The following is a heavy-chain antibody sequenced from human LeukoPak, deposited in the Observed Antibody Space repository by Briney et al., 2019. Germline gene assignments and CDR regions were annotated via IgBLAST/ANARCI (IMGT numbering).Heavy chain of an antibody. CDR3: ARASLIRVDLSYYGSGSDAFDI. Sequence: SETLSLTCTVSGGSISSYYWSWIRQPPGKGLEWIGYIYHSGSTYYNPSRKSRVTISVDTSKNQFSLKLSSVTAADTAVYYCARASLIRVDLSYYGSGSDAFDIWGQGTMVTVSS. V-gene: IGHV4-59*08. J-gene: IGHJ3*02. CDR2: IYHSGST. D-gene: IGHD3-10*01. CDR1: GGSISSYY.